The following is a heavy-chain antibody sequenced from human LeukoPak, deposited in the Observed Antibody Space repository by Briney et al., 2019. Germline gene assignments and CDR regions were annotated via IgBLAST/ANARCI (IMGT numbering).Heavy chain of an antibody. V-gene: IGHV4-34*01. J-gene: IGHJ4*02. Sequence: NPSETLSLTCAVYGGSFSGYYWSWVRQPPGKGLEWIGEINHSGSTNYNPSLKSRVTISVDTSKNQFSLKLSSVTAADTAVYYCARGQPYYYDSSGYLHYFDYWGQGTLVTVSS. CDR2: INHSGST. D-gene: IGHD3-22*01. CDR1: GGSFSGYY. CDR3: ARGQPYYYDSSGYLHYFDY.